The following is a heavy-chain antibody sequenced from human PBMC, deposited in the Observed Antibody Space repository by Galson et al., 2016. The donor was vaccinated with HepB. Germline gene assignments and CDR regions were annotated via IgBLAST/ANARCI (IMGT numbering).Heavy chain of an antibody. Sequence: SLRLSCAASGFTFSSYWMHWVRQAPGKGLVWVSRINSDGSRTSYADFVKGRFTISRDNAKNTLYLQMNSLRVEDTAMYYCTRDPPPSTVVQPGDYWGPGTLLTVSS. CDR2: INSDGSRT. D-gene: IGHD4-23*01. CDR1: GFTFSSYW. CDR3: TRDPPPSTVVQPGDY. J-gene: IGHJ4*02. V-gene: IGHV3-74*01.